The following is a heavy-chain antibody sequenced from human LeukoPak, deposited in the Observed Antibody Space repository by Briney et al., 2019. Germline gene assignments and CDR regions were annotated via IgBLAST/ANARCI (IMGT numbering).Heavy chain of an antibody. CDR1: GFTFSSYW. J-gene: IGHJ4*02. V-gene: IGHV3-7*01. Sequence: GGSLRLSCAASGFTFSSYWMSWVRQAPGKGLEWVANIKQDGSEKYYVDSVKGRFTISRDNAKNSLYLQMNSLRAEDTAVYYCARGLPDYYDSRAYWGPGTLVTASS. CDR2: IKQDGSEK. CDR3: ARGLPDYYDSRAY. D-gene: IGHD3-22*01.